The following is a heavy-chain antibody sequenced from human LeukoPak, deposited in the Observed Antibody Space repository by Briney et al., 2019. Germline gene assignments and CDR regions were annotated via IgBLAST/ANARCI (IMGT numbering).Heavy chain of an antibody. CDR3: ARPSRSYSSGRDAFDV. CDR1: GYSFTSYW. Sequence: PGESLKISCKGSGYSFTSYWIGWVRQMPGKVLEWMGIIYPGDSDTRYSPSFQGQVTISADKSISTAYLQWSSLKASDTAMYYCARPSRSYSSGRDAFDVCGQGTMVTVSS. CDR2: IYPGDSDT. D-gene: IGHD6-19*01. V-gene: IGHV5-51*01. J-gene: IGHJ3*01.